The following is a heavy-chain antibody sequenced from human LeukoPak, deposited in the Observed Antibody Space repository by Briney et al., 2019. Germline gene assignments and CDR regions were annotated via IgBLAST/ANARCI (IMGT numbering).Heavy chain of an antibody. Sequence: PGGSLRLSCAASGFTFSSYAISWVRQAPGKGLEWVSAISGSGGSTYYADSVKGRFTISRDYSKNTLYLEMNSLRTEDTAVYYCARITCSSSSCYSQRFDYWGQGTLVTVSS. CDR2: ISGSGGST. D-gene: IGHD2-2*01. V-gene: IGHV3-23*01. CDR3: ARITCSSSSCYSQRFDY. CDR1: GFTFSSYA. J-gene: IGHJ4*02.